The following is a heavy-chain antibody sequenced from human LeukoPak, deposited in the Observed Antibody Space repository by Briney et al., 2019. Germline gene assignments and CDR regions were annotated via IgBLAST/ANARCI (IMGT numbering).Heavy chain of an antibody. CDR1: AYTFTSYG. CDR3: ARGTVSGADYYYMDV. J-gene: IGHJ6*03. Sequence: ASVKVSCKASAYTFTSYGISWVRQAPGQGLEWMGWISGPNGNTKSAQSLQGRVTMTTDTSTSTAYMELRSLRSDDTAVYYCARGTVSGADYYYMDVWGTGTTVTVSS. V-gene: IGHV1-18*01. CDR2: ISGPNGNT. D-gene: IGHD1-26*01.